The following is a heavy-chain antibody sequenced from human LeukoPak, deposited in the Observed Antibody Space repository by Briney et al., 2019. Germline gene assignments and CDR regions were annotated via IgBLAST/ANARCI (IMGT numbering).Heavy chain of an antibody. Sequence: SETLSLTCTVSGGSISSSSYYWGWIRQPPGKGLEWIGSIYYSGSTYYNPSLKSRVTISVDKSKNQFSLKLSSVTAADTAVYYCAGDGGGVRLRYFDLWGRGTLVTVSS. J-gene: IGHJ2*01. CDR1: GGSISSSSYY. CDR2: IYYSGST. CDR3: AGDGGGVRLRYFDL. V-gene: IGHV4-39*07. D-gene: IGHD3-16*01.